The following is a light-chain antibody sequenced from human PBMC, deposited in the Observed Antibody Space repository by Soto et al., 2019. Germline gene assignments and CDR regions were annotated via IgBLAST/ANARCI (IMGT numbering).Light chain of an antibody. CDR2: GAS. CDR1: QSVTSSY. CDR3: QQYGSSPIT. V-gene: IGKV3-20*01. J-gene: IGKJ5*01. Sequence: EIVLTQSPGTLSLSPGERATLSCRASQSVTSSYLAWYQQKPGQAPRLLIFGASTRATVIPDRFSGSGSGTHFTLTINRLEPEDFAMYYCQQYGSSPITFGQGTRLE.